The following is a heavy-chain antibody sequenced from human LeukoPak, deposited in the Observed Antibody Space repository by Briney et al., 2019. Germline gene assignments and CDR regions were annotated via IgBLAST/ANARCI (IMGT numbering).Heavy chain of an antibody. CDR1: GGSFSGYY. CDR2: INHSGST. V-gene: IGHV4-34*01. J-gene: IGHJ4*02. D-gene: IGHD5-18*01. CDR3: ARVRKWGYSYGLFDY. Sequence: SETLSLTCAVYGGSFSGYYWSWIRQPPGKGLEWIGEINHSGSTNYNPSLKSRVTISVDTSKNQFSLKLSSVTAADTAVYYCARVRKWGYSYGLFDYWGQGTLVTVSS.